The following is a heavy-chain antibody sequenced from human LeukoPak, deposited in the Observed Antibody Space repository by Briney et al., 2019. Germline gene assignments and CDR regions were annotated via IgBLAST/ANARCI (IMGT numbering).Heavy chain of an antibody. CDR2: ISAYNGNT. CDR1: GYTFTIYG. D-gene: IGHD3-22*01. J-gene: IGHJ4*02. CDR3: ARETSAYYSADY. V-gene: IGHV1-18*01. Sequence: ASVKVSCKASGYTFTIYGINWVRQAPGQGLEWMGRISAYNGNTNYAQKFQGRVTMTTDTSTTTAYMELRSLRYDDTAVYYCARETSAYYSADYWGQGTLVTVSS.